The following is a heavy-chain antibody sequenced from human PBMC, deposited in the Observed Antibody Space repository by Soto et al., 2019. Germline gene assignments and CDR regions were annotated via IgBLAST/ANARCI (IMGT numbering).Heavy chain of an antibody. J-gene: IGHJ3*01. CDR3: AKARPSGGYYYVEAFDV. CDR1: VFTFSNYA. V-gene: IGHV3-23*01. Sequence: GGSLRLSCSASVFTFSNYAMSWFRQSPGKGLEWVSGVSSTGTSPYYAGSVQGRFTISRDNSKNMFYLQMKSLRAEDTAIYYCAKARPSGGYYYVEAFDVWGQGTMVTVSS. CDR2: VSSTGTSP. D-gene: IGHD3-22*01.